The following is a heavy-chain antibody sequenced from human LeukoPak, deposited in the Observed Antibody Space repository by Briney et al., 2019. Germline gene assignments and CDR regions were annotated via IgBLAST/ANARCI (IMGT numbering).Heavy chain of an antibody. CDR1: GYTFTGYY. D-gene: IGHD3-22*01. CDR3: ARAHSMIVVATTLPYFDY. V-gene: IGHV1-2*02. J-gene: IGHJ4*02. CDR2: INPNSGGT. Sequence: ASVKVSCKASGYTFTGYYMHWVRQAPGQGLEWMGWINPNSGGTNCAQKFQGRVTMTRDTSISTAYMELSRLRSDDTAVYYCARAHSMIVVATTLPYFDYWGQGTLVTVSS.